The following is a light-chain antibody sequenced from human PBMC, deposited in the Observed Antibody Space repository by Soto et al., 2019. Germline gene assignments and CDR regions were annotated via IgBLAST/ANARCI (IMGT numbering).Light chain of an antibody. CDR2: GAS. CDR3: QQYNNWWA. J-gene: IGKJ1*01. CDR1: QSVSSS. Sequence: DIVLTQSPGTLSLSPGDRATLSCRASQSVSSSLAWYQQKPGQAPWLLIYGASTRATGIPARFSGSGSGTEFTLTISSLQSEDFAVYYCQQYNNWWAFGQGTKVDIK. V-gene: IGKV3-15*01.